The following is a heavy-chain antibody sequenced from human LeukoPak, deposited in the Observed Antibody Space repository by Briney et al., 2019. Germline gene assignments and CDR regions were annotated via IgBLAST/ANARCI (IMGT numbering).Heavy chain of an antibody. CDR1: GYTFASYD. V-gene: IGHV1-8*03. D-gene: IGHD1-26*01. CDR3: ARGPPRYSGSYDY. CDR2: MNPNSGNT. J-gene: IGHJ4*02. Sequence: ASVKVSCKASGYTFASYDINWVRQATGQGLEWMGWMNPNSGNTGYAQKFQGRVTITRNTSISTAYMELSSLRSEDTAVYYCARGPPRYSGSYDYWGQGTLVTVSS.